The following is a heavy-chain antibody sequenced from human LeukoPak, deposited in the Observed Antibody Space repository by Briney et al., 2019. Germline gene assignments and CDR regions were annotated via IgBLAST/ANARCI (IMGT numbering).Heavy chain of an antibody. Sequence: SETLSLTCTVSGGSISSYYWSWIRQPAGKGLEWIGRIYTSGSTNYNPSLKSRVTMSVDTSKNQFSLKLSSVTAADTAVYYCARGSRMWELRWSFDYWGQGTLVTVSS. CDR2: IYTSGST. V-gene: IGHV4-4*07. CDR1: GGSISSYY. J-gene: IGHJ4*02. CDR3: ARGSRMWELRWSFDY. D-gene: IGHD1-26*01.